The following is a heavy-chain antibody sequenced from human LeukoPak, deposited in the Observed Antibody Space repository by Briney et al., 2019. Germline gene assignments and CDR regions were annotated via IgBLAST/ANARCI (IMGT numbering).Heavy chain of an antibody. CDR3: AREVRFFDFDY. D-gene: IGHD3-3*01. CDR1: GFTFSSYS. Sequence: GALRLSCAASGFTFSSYSMNWVRQAPGKGLEWVSYISSSSSTIYYSDSVKGRFTISRDNAKNSLYLQMNSLRAEDTAVYYCAREVRFFDFDYWGQGTLVTVSS. CDR2: ISSSSSTI. V-gene: IGHV3-48*01. J-gene: IGHJ4*02.